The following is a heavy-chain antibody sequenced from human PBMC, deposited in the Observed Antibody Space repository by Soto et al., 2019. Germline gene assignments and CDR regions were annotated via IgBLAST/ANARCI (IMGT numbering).Heavy chain of an antibody. J-gene: IGHJ4*02. V-gene: IGHV3-7*01. D-gene: IGHD6-19*01. CDR2: IRQDGGQN. CDR1: GFTFSSYW. CDR3: VSDGSSGWHFDS. Sequence: EVQLVESGGGLVQPGGSLRLSCEASGFTFSSYWMSWVRQAPGKGLEWVANIRQDGGQNYLVDSVKGRFTISRDNAKNSLSLQMNSLRAEDTAVYYCVSDGSSGWHFDSWGQGTLVTVSS.